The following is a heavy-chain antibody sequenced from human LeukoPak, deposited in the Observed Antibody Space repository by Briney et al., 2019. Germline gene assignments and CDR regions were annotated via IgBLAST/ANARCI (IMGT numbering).Heavy chain of an antibody. CDR1: GASISSYY. D-gene: IGHD5-18*01. Sequence: SETLSLTCTVSGASISSYYWSWIRQPPGKGLEWIGYINYSGSTNYNPSLKNRVTISVDTSKNQFSLKLSSVTAADTAVYYCASGYSYGYSVYWGQGTLVTVSS. V-gene: IGHV4-59*08. J-gene: IGHJ4*02. CDR2: INYSGST. CDR3: ASGYSYGYSVY.